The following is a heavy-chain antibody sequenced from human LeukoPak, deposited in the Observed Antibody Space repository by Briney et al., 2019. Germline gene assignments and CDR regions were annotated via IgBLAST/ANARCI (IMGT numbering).Heavy chain of an antibody. CDR3: ARRSNFWNYERGAWFDP. CDR2: IYYSGST. Sequence: SETLSLTCTVSGGSISSSSYYWGWIRQPPGKGLEWIGSIYYSGSTYYNPSLKSRVTISVDTSKNQFSLKLSSVTAADTAVYYCARRSNFWNYERGAWFDPWGQGTLVTVSS. V-gene: IGHV4-39*01. D-gene: IGHD1-7*01. CDR1: GGSISSSSYY. J-gene: IGHJ5*02.